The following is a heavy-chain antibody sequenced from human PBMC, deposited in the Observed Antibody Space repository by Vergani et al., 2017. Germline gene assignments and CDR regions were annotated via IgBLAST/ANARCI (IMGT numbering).Heavy chain of an antibody. CDR2: IYYSGST. J-gene: IGHJ4*02. V-gene: IGHV4-39*07. Sequence: QLQLQESGPGLVKPSETLSLTCTVSGGSISSSSYYWGWIRQPPGKGLEWIGSIYYSGSTYYNPSLKSRVTISVDTSKNQFSLNLSSVTAADTAVYYCARDGRRDYYDSSGYPDWGQGTLVTVSS. CDR3: ARDGRRDYYDSSGYPD. CDR1: GGSISSSSYY. D-gene: IGHD3-22*01.